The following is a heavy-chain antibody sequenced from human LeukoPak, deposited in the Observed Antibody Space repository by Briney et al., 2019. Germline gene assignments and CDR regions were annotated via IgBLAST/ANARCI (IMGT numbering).Heavy chain of an antibody. CDR3: ARIGIYYYAMDV. CDR1: GGSISSGGYS. J-gene: IGHJ6*02. CDR2: IDWDDDK. Sequence: TLSLTCAVSGGSISSGGYSWSWIRQPPGKALEWLARIDWDDDKHYSTSLKTRLTISKDTSKNQVVLTMTNMDPVDTATYYCARIGIYYYAMDVWGQGTTVTVSS. V-gene: IGHV2-70*11.